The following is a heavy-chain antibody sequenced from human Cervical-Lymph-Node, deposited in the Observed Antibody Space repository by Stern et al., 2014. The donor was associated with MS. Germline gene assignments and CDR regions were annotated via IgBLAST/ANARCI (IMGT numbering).Heavy chain of an antibody. CDR3: ARGLLGSENAFDI. CDR1: GYTFTRYG. V-gene: IGHV1-18*01. D-gene: IGHD2-15*01. CDR2: ISAYHGNT. J-gene: IGHJ3*02. Sequence: VQLVESGAEVKKPGASVKVSCTASGYTFTRYGIRWVRQAPGQGLEWMGWISAYHGNTNQAHKLQGRVTMTTDQATSTAYMELRSLRSDDTAVYYCARGLLGSENAFDIWGQGTKVTVSS.